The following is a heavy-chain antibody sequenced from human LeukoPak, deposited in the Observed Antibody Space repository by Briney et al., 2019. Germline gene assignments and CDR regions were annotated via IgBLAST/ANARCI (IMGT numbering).Heavy chain of an antibody. CDR1: GFTFSSYA. J-gene: IGHJ4*02. D-gene: IGHD6-19*01. CDR2: ISGSGGST. CDR3: AKDSREKQFMRPVAGLFDY. Sequence: GSLRLSCAASGFTFSSYAMSWVRQAPGKGLEWVSAISGSGGSTYYADSVQGRFTISRDNSKSTLCLQMNSLRAEDTAVYYCAKDSREKQFMRPVAGLFDYWGQGTLVTVSS. V-gene: IGHV3-23*01.